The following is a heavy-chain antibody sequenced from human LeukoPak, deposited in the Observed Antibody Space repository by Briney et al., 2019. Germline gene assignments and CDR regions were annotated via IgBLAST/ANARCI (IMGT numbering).Heavy chain of an antibody. V-gene: IGHV4-4*07. Sequence: SETLSLTCTVSGGSISSYYWSWIRQPAGKGLEWIGRIYTSGSTNYNPSLKSRVTMSVDTSKNQFSLKPSSVTAADTAVYFCARGPYSYDSSGAFDIWGQGTMVTVSS. D-gene: IGHD3-22*01. CDR3: ARGPYSYDSSGAFDI. J-gene: IGHJ3*02. CDR2: IYTSGST. CDR1: GGSISSYY.